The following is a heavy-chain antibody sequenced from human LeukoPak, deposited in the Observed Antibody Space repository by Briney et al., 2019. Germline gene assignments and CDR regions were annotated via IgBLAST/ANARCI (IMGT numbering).Heavy chain of an antibody. J-gene: IGHJ3*02. CDR2: INPNSGGT. Sequence: ASVKVSCKASGYTFTGYYMHWVRQAPGQGLEWMGWINPNSGGTNYAQKFQGRVTMTRDTSISTAYMELGRLRSDDTAVYYCARTTMVRGVYDAFDIWGQGTMVTVSS. CDR1: GYTFTGYY. V-gene: IGHV1-2*02. CDR3: ARTTMVRGVYDAFDI. D-gene: IGHD3-10*01.